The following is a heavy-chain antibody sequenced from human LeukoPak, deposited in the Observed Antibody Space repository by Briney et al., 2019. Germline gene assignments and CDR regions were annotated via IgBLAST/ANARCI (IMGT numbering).Heavy chain of an antibody. CDR3: ARVVASTSIDS. D-gene: IGHD2-15*01. Sequence: SETLSLTCTVSGYSITSAYYWGWIRQPPGKGPEWIGHIYHSGITYYSPSLKSRVTISVDASKNQFSLKLTSVTAADTAIYYCARVVASTSIDSWGQGTLVTVSS. J-gene: IGHJ4*02. CDR1: GYSITSAYY. CDR2: IYHSGIT. V-gene: IGHV4-38-2*02.